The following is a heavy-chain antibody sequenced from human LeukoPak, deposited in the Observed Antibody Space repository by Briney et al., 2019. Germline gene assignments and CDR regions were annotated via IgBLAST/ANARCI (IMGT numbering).Heavy chain of an antibody. Sequence: GGSLRLSCAASGFTFSSYAMHWVRQAPGKGLEWVAVISYDGSNKYYADSVKGRFTISRDNSKNTLYLQMNSLRAEDTAVYYCAKAYGGSYGAFDIWGQGTMVTVSS. J-gene: IGHJ3*02. CDR1: GFTFSSYA. D-gene: IGHD1-26*01. V-gene: IGHV3-30*04. CDR3: AKAYGGSYGAFDI. CDR2: ISYDGSNK.